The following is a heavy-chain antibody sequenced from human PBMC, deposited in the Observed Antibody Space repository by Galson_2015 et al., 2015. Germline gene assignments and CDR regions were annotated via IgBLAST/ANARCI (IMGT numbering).Heavy chain of an antibody. CDR3: ARVDYGDYYDY. CDR2: INAGNGNT. CDR1: GYTFIGYA. J-gene: IGHJ4*02. Sequence: SVKVSCKASGYTFIGYAMHWVRQAPGQRLEWMGWINAGNGNTIYSQRFQDRVTITRDTFASTVYMELSSLRSEDTAAYYCARVDYGDYYDYWGQRTLVTVSS. D-gene: IGHD4-17*01. V-gene: IGHV1-3*01.